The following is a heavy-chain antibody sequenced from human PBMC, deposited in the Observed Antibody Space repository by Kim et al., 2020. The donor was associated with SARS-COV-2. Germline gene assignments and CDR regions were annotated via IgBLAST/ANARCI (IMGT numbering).Heavy chain of an antibody. V-gene: IGHV1-69*01. Sequence: ARKFQGRVTITADESTSTAYMELSSLRSEDTAVYYCAGEPDYGDYVGFDYWGQGTLVTVSS. J-gene: IGHJ4*02. CDR3: AGEPDYGDYVGFDY. D-gene: IGHD4-17*01.